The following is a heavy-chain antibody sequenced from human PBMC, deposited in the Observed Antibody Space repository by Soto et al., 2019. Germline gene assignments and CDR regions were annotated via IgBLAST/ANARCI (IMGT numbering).Heavy chain of an antibody. CDR2: ISGSGGST. CDR3: AKDRLHYYDSSGAIIYQN. D-gene: IGHD3-22*01. CDR1: GFTFGSYA. Sequence: SLRLSCAASGFTFGSYAMSWVRQAPGKRLEWVSAISGSGGSTYYADSVKGRFTISRDNSKNTLYLQMNSLRAEDTAVYYCAKDRLHYYDSSGAIIYQNWGQGTLVTVSS. V-gene: IGHV3-23*01. J-gene: IGHJ4*02.